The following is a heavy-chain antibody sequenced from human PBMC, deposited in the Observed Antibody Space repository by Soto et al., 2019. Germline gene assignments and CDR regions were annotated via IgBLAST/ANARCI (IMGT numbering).Heavy chain of an antibody. CDR2: IYHSGST. CDR3: ARVIIGLNWLDP. CDR1: SGSISSSNW. J-gene: IGHJ5*02. D-gene: IGHD1-20*01. Sequence: SETLSLTCAVSSGSISSSNWWSWVRQPPGKGLEWIGEIYHSGSTNYNPSLKSRVTISVDKSKNQFSLKLSSVTAADTAVYYCARVIIGLNWLDPWGKAILVTGSS. V-gene: IGHV4-4*02.